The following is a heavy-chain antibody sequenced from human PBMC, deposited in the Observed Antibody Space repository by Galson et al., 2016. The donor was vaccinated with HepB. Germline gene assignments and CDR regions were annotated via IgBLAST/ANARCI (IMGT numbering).Heavy chain of an antibody. J-gene: IGHJ4*02. CDR3: AKDAYSRGDY. CDR1: GFTFSDYY. CDR2: ISISSSYT. Sequence: SLRLSCAASGFTFSDYYMSWIRQAPGKGLEWVSYISISSSYTNYADSVKGRFTISRDNAKNSVYLQMNSLRAEDTAVYYCAKDAYSRGDYWGQGTLVTVSS. V-gene: IGHV3-11*05. D-gene: IGHD6-13*01.